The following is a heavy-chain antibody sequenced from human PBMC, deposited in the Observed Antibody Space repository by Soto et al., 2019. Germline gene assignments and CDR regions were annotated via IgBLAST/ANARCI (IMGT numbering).Heavy chain of an antibody. Sequence: QVQLVQSGAEVKKPGASVKVSCKASGYTFTSYDINWVRQATGQGLEWMGWMNPNSGNTGYAQKFQGRVTMTRNTSISTAYMELSSLRSEDTAVYYCARGRRGGLHLGELSSPTDYWGQGTLVTVSS. CDR1: GYTFTSYD. V-gene: IGHV1-8*01. CDR3: ARGRRGGLHLGELSSPTDY. CDR2: MNPNSGNT. D-gene: IGHD3-16*02. J-gene: IGHJ4*02.